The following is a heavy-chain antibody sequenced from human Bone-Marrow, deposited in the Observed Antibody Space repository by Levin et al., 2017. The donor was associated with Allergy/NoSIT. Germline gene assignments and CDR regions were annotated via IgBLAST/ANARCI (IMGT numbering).Heavy chain of an antibody. CDR1: GGSFSGYY. D-gene: IGHD3-10*01. Sequence: SETLSLTCAVYGGSFSGYYWSWIRQPPGKGLEWIGEINHSGSTNYNPSLKSRVTISVDTSKNQFSLKLSSVTAADTAVYYCARGSATTYYYGSGSRRPPFDYWGQGTLVTVSS. CDR2: INHSGST. CDR3: ARGSATTYYYGSGSRRPPFDY. V-gene: IGHV4-34*01. J-gene: IGHJ4*02.